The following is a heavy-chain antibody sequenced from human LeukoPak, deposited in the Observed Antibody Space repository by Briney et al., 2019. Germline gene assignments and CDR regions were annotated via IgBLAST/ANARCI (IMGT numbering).Heavy chain of an antibody. Sequence: SVKVSCKASGGTFSSYDISWVRQAPGQGLEWMGAIIPIFGTANYAQKFQGRVTITADKSTSTAYMELSSLRSEDTAVFYCARRYNRNAFDIWGQGTMVTVSS. CDR3: ARRYNRNAFDI. V-gene: IGHV1-69*06. J-gene: IGHJ3*02. CDR1: GGTFSSYD. D-gene: IGHD3-16*02. CDR2: IIPIFGTA.